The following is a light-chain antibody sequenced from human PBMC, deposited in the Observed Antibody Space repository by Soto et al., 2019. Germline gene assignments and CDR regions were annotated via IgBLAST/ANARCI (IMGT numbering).Light chain of an antibody. V-gene: IGKV1-27*01. J-gene: IGKJ5*01. Sequence: DIQMTQSPSSLSASVGDRVTITCRASQGISNYLAWYQQKPGKVPKLLIYAASTLQSGVPSRFSGSGSGTDFTLTISSLQSEDFAVYYCQQYHNWPPITFGQGTRLEIK. CDR3: QQYHNWPPIT. CDR2: AAS. CDR1: QGISNY.